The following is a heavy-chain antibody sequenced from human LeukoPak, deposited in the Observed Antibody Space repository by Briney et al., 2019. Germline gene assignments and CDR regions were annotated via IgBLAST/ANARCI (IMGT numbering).Heavy chain of an antibody. Sequence: SQTLSLTCTVSGGSISSSSYYWSWIRQPAGKGLEWIGRIYTSGSTNYNPSLKSRVTISVDTSKNQFSLKLSSVTAADTAVYYCARDNHPIFGVVTLDYWGQGTLVTVSS. CDR3: ARDNHPIFGVVTLDY. J-gene: IGHJ4*02. V-gene: IGHV4-61*02. CDR1: GGSISSSSYY. D-gene: IGHD3-3*01. CDR2: IYTSGST.